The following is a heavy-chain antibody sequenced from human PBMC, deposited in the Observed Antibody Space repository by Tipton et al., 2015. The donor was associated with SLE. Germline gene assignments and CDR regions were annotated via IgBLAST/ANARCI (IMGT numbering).Heavy chain of an antibody. Sequence: QLVQSGPEVKKPGASVKLSCKTFGYTFANFGVSWVRQAPGQGLEWMGWISAYNGNTNYAQKLQGRVTMTTDTSTSTAYMELRSLRSDDTAVYYCTRGGPLSGYRSVPLFDQWGQGTLVTVSS. J-gene: IGHJ4*02. CDR2: ISAYNGNT. CDR3: TRGGPLSGYRSVPLFDQ. V-gene: IGHV1-18*01. D-gene: IGHD3-22*01. CDR1: GYTFANFG.